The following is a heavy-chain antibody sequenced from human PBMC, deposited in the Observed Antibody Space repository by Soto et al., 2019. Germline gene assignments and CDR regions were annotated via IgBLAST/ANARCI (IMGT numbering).Heavy chain of an antibody. Sequence: GGSLRLSCAASGFTFSSYAMRWVRQAPGKGLEWVSAVSGSGGSTDYADSVKGRFTISRDNSKNTLYLQMNSLRAEDTAVYYCAKAGGQIGYFDYWGQGTLVTVSS. CDR3: AKAGGQIGYFDY. CDR2: VSGSGGST. CDR1: GFTFSSYA. J-gene: IGHJ4*02. V-gene: IGHV3-23*01.